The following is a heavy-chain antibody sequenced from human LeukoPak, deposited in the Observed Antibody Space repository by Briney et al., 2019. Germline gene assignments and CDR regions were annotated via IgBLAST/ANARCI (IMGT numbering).Heavy chain of an antibody. J-gene: IGHJ6*03. CDR3: ARGRETLGYCSGGSCYPNYYYMDV. CDR2: INHSGST. V-gene: IGHV4-34*01. D-gene: IGHD2-15*01. CDR1: GGSFSGYY. Sequence: SETLSLTCAVYGGSFSGYYWSWIRQPPGKGLEWPGEINHSGSTNYNPSLKSRVTISVDTSKNQFSLKLSSVTAADTAVYYCARGRETLGYCSGGSCYPNYYYMDVWGKGTTVTVSS.